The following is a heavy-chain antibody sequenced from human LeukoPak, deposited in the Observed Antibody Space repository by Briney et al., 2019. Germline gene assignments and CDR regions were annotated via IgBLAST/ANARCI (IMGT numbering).Heavy chain of an antibody. CDR1: GYTFTDYY. CDR3: ARGLLGLTNWFDP. V-gene: IGHV1-2*02. Sequence: ASVKVSCKVPGYTFTDYYMRWVRQAPGQGLEWMGWINPNSGDTNYAQKFQGRVTMTRDTSISTAYMELSRLRSDDTAVCYCARGLLGLTNWFDPWGQGTLVTVSS. CDR2: INPNSGDT. J-gene: IGHJ5*02.